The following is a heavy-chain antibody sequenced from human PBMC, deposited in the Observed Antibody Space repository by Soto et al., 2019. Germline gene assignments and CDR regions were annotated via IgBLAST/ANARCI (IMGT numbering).Heavy chain of an antibody. Sequence: QVQLVESGGGVVQPGRSLRLSCAASGFIFSGYAMHWVRQAPGEGLEWVAVISYDGNTKNYADSVKGRFTVSRDNSKNTLYVQMNNLSAEDTAMYYCAKETSAYEIDYWGQGTLVTVSS. V-gene: IGHV3-30-3*01. CDR3: AKETSAYEIDY. J-gene: IGHJ4*02. D-gene: IGHD5-12*01. CDR1: GFIFSGYA. CDR2: ISYDGNTK.